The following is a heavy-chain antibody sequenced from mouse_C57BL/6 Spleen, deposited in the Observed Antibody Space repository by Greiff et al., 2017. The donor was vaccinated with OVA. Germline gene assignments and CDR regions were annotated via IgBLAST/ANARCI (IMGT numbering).Heavy chain of an antibody. Sequence: DVQLQESGPELVKPGASVKMSCKASGYTFTDYNMHWVKQSHGKSLEWIGYINPNNGGTSYNQKFKGKATLTVNKSSSTAYMELRSLTSEDSAVYYGARSRGYSNYDYWGQGTTLTVSS. CDR3: ARSRGYSNYDY. CDR2: INPNNGGT. V-gene: IGHV1-22*01. D-gene: IGHD2-5*01. CDR1: GYTFTDYN. J-gene: IGHJ2*01.